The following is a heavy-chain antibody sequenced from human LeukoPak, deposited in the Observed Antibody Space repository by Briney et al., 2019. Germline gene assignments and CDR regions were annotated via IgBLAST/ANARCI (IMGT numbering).Heavy chain of an antibody. CDR1: GGSISSYY. CDR3: ARGSKFYYYDSSGTNYGMDV. D-gene: IGHD3-22*01. J-gene: IGHJ6*02. Sequence: PSETLSLTCTVSGGSISSYYWSWIRQPPGKGLEWIGYIYYSGSTNYNPSLKSRVTISVDTSKNQFSLKLSSVTAADTAVYYCARGSKFYYYDSSGTNYGMDVWGQGTTVTVSS. V-gene: IGHV4-59*01. CDR2: IYYSGST.